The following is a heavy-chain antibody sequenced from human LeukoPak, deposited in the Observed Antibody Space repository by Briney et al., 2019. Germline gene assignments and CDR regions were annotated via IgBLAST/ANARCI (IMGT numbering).Heavy chain of an antibody. Sequence: GESLKISCKGSGYSFTSYWISWVRQMPGKGLEWMGRIDPSDSYTNYSPSFQGRVTISADKSISTAYLQWSSLKASDTAMYYCARHTLHNAPWEPWSLGMDVWGQGTTVTVSS. D-gene: IGHD1-26*01. CDR3: ARHTLHNAPWEPWSLGMDV. J-gene: IGHJ6*02. CDR2: IDPSDSYT. V-gene: IGHV5-10-1*01. CDR1: GYSFTSYW.